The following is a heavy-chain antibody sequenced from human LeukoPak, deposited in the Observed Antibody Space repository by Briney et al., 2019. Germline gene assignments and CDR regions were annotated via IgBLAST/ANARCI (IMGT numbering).Heavy chain of an antibody. D-gene: IGHD2-21*02. CDR1: GGTFSSYA. CDR2: IVPIFGAA. V-gene: IGHV1-69*13. Sequence: VASVKVSCKVSGGTFSSYAISWVRQAPGQGLEWMGGIVPIFGAANYAQKFQGRVTITADESTSTAYMELSSLRSEDTAVYYCVRTPPKGDIDYWGQGTLVTVSS. CDR3: VRTPPKGDIDY. J-gene: IGHJ4*02.